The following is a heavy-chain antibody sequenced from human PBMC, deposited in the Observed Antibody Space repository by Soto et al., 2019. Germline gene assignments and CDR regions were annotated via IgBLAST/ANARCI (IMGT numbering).Heavy chain of an antibody. Sequence: GSVEVSFKASGYPFTSYYMHLVRQAPGQGLEWMGIINPSGGSTSYAQKFQGRVTMTRDTSTSTVYMELSSLRSEDTAVYYCAREDYYDSSGYFHARYYFDYWGQGTLVTVSS. D-gene: IGHD3-22*01. CDR2: INPSGGST. V-gene: IGHV1-46*01. J-gene: IGHJ4*02. CDR3: AREDYYDSSGYFHARYYFDY. CDR1: GYPFTSYY.